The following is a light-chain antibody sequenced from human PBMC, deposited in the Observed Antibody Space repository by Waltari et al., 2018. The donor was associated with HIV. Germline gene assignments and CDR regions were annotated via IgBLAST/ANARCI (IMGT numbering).Light chain of an antibody. CDR2: AAS. Sequence: DIRMTQSPSSLCASVGDRVTITCRASQSINNYLSWYQQEPGKAPKLLIYAASILQSGVPSRFSGSGSGTDFTLTISGLQPEDFATHYCQQSYTSPTYTFGQGTNLEIK. CDR3: QQSYTSPTYT. CDR1: QSINNY. V-gene: IGKV1-39*01. J-gene: IGKJ2*01.